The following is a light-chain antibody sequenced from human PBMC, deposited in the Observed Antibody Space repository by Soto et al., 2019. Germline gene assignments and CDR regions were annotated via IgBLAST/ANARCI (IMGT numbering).Light chain of an antibody. CDR3: QRYNAYSGT. V-gene: IGKV1-5*01. CDR2: DAA. CDR1: QSVGRS. J-gene: IGKJ1*01. Sequence: DIQMTQFPSTLSASVGDRVSITCRASQSVGRSLAWYQQKPGKAPKLLIYDAASLESGVSSRFSGSGSGTEFTLTITRLQPDDSATYYCQRYNAYSGTFGQGTKVEIK.